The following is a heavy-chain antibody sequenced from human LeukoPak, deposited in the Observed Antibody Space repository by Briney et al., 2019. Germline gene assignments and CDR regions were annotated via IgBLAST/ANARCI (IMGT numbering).Heavy chain of an antibody. V-gene: IGHV3-11*04. D-gene: IGHD6-13*01. Sequence: GGSLRLSCAASGFTFSDYYMSWIRQAPGKGLEWVSYISNSGSTIYYADSVKGRFTISRDNSKNTLYLQMNSLRAEDTAVYYCAKDSIGSYSSSWYGSIYYYYMDVWGKGTTVTVSS. CDR3: AKDSIGSYSSSWYGSIYYYYMDV. CDR2: ISNSGSTI. J-gene: IGHJ6*03. CDR1: GFTFSDYY.